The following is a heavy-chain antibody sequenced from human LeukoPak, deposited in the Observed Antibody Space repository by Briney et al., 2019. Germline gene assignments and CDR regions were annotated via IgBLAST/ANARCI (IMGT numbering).Heavy chain of an antibody. CDR3: ARDRGTMVRGLVY. J-gene: IGHJ4*02. Sequence: SETLSLTCTVSGGSISSYYWSWIRQPPGKGLEWIGYIYYSGSTNYNPSLKSRVTISVDTSKNQFSLKLSSVTAADTAVYYCARDRGTMVRGLVYWGQGTLVTVSS. CDR1: GGSISSYY. V-gene: IGHV4-59*01. CDR2: IYYSGST. D-gene: IGHD3-10*01.